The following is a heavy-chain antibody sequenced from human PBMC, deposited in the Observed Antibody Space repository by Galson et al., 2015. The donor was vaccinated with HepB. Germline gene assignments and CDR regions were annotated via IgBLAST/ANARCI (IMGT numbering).Heavy chain of an antibody. CDR3: ARHGDRDYNGMDV. Sequence: QSGAEVKKSGESLKISCQGSGYTFSHYWIAWVRQMPGKGLEWMGVIYPGDSDTRYSPSFEGQVTISVDKSISTAYLQWSSLKASDTAMYYCARHGDRDYNGMDVWGQGTTVSVSS. D-gene: IGHD3-10*01. J-gene: IGHJ6*02. V-gene: IGHV5-51*01. CDR1: GYTFSHYW. CDR2: IYPGDSDT.